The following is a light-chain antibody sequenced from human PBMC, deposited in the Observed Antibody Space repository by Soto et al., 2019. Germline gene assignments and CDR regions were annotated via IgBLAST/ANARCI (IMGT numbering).Light chain of an antibody. V-gene: IGLV2-14*01. J-gene: IGLJ1*01. CDR1: SSDVGGYHY. Sequence: QSALTQPDSVSGSPGQSITISCTGTSSDVGGYHYVSWYQQHPGKAPKLMIYEVSNRPSGVSNRFSGSKSGNTASLPISGLHAEDEADYYCSSYTSSSTLVFGTGTKVTVL. CDR2: EVS. CDR3: SSYTSSSTLV.